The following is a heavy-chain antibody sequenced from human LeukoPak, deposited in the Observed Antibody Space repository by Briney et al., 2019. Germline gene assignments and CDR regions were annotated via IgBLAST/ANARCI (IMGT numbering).Heavy chain of an antibody. V-gene: IGHV1-69*05. Sequence: SVKVSCKASGGTFSSYAISWVRQAPGQGLEWMGRIIPIFSTANYAQKFQGRVTITTDESTSTAYMELSSLRSEDTAVYYCAVWLMDTAMVKDFDYWGQGTLVTVSS. D-gene: IGHD5-18*01. CDR2: IIPIFSTA. CDR1: GGTFSSYA. J-gene: IGHJ4*02. CDR3: AVWLMDTAMVKDFDY.